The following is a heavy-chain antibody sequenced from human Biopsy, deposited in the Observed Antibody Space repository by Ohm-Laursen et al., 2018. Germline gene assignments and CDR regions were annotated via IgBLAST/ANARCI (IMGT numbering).Heavy chain of an antibody. CDR2: IIPILGRP. Sequence: SSVKVSCKTSGGTFTTYGFNWVRQAPGQGLEWMGRIIPILGRPTYAQKFQGRVTVTADTSTCTVFMDLSTLRSEDSALYYCAREQHPYIDVLTDSFSYVPMDVWGAGTTVTVSS. CDR1: GGTFTTYG. CDR3: AREQHPYIDVLTDSFSYVPMDV. J-gene: IGHJ6*04. V-gene: IGHV1-69*04. D-gene: IGHD3-9*01.